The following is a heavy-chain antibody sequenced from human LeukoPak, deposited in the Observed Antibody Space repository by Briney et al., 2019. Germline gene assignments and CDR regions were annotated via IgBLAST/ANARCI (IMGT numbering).Heavy chain of an antibody. D-gene: IGHD3-9*01. V-gene: IGHV4-39*01. J-gene: IGHJ6*02. Sequence: PSETLSLTCTVSGGSIVSTDYYWGWIRQPPGRGLQWIGSIYYSGHSYSNLSLKSRVTISVEMSKNQFSLKLSSVTAADTALYYCARQRNYDILTGYRRGYGMDVWGQGTTVTVSS. CDR3: ARQRNYDILTGYRRGYGMDV. CDR2: IYYSGHS. CDR1: GGSIVSTDYY.